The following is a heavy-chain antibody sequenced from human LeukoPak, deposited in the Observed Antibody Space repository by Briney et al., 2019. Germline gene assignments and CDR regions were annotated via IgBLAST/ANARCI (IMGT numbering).Heavy chain of an antibody. Sequence: SETLSLICSVFGDSINGYYWSWIRQSPGKGLEWIGYIFYQGTTDYNPSLKSRVTISLDTSKNHVSPNLNSVTATDTAVYYRARHGNWNSRQYYFDYWGPGTLVIVSS. CDR1: GDSINGYY. J-gene: IGHJ4*02. V-gene: IGHV4-59*08. CDR2: IFYQGTT. CDR3: ARHGNWNSRQYYFDY. D-gene: IGHD1-7*01.